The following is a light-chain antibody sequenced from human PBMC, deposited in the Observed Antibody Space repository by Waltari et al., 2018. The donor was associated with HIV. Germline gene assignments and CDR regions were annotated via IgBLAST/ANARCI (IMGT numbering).Light chain of an antibody. CDR3: HQSSGLPRT. CDR2: YAS. V-gene: IGKV6-21*01. Sequence: EIVLTQSPDFQSVTPKEKVTITCRASQSIGSSLHWYQKKPGQSPKLLIKYASQTFSGVPSRFSGSKSGTEFTLTISSLEPGDAATYFCHQSSGLPRTFGQGTKVEI. J-gene: IGKJ1*01. CDR1: QSIGSS.